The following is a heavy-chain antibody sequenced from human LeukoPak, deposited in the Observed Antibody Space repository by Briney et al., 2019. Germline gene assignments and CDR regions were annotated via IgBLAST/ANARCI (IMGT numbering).Heavy chain of an antibody. V-gene: IGHV3-33*01. CDR3: ATVFEH. CDR1: GFTFSSYG. D-gene: IGHD1-14*01. CDR2: IWHDGSNK. Sequence: GGSLRLSCAASGFTFSSYGIHWVRQAPGKGLEWVAVIWHDGSNKNYADSVKGRFTISRDNSKNTVDLQMNSLRIEDTAVYYCATVFEHWGQGTLVTVSS. J-gene: IGHJ4*02.